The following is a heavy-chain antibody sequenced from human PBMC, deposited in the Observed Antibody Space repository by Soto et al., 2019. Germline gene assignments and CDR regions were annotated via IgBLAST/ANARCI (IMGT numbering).Heavy chain of an antibody. CDR2: TYYRSKWYN. D-gene: IGHD2-15*01. Sequence: PPQTLSLTCAISGDSVSSNSAAWNWIRQSPSRGLEWLGRTYYRSKWYNDYAVSVKSRITINPDTYKNPFSLQLNSVTPEDTAVYHCARGWVKGMVAPKSNCFDPWGQGTLVSV. V-gene: IGHV6-1*01. CDR3: ARGWVKGMVAPKSNCFDP. CDR1: GDSVSSNSAA. J-gene: IGHJ5*02.